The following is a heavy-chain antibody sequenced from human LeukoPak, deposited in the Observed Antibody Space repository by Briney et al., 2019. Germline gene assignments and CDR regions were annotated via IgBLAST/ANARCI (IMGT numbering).Heavy chain of an antibody. CDR1: GFIFSSYG. Sequence: GGSLRLSCAASGFIFSSYGMHWVRQAPGKGLEWVAFIRYDGSNKYYADSVRGRSTISRDDSKDTLYLQMNSLRGDDTAVYYCAKGSGYYTYNWFDPWGQGTLVTVSS. CDR2: IRYDGSNK. CDR3: AKGSGYYTYNWFDP. J-gene: IGHJ5*02. D-gene: IGHD3-3*01. V-gene: IGHV3-30*02.